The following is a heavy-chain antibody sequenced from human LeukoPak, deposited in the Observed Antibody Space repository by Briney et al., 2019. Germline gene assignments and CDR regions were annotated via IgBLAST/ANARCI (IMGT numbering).Heavy chain of an antibody. CDR1: GGSISSRPYY. D-gene: IGHD3-16*01. Sequence: SETLSLTCTVSGGSISSRPYYWGWVRQPPGKGLEWIGSISYSGSTYYTASLKSRVTISVDTSKNHFSLRLSSVTAADTAVYYCATLEIGDYYFDYWGQGTLVTVSS. CDR3: ATLEIGDYYFDY. V-gene: IGHV4-39*01. CDR2: ISYSGST. J-gene: IGHJ4*02.